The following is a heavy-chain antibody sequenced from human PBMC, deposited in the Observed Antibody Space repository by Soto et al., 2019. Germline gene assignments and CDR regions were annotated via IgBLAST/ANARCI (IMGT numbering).Heavy chain of an antibody. D-gene: IGHD4-17*01. CDR1: GGSFSGYY. J-gene: IGHJ4*02. CDR3: TRVGGYYGDYPNFDY. Sequence: SETLSLTCAVYGGSFSGYYWSWIRQPPGKGLEWIGEINHSGSTNYNPSLKSRVTISVDTSKNQFSLKLSSVTAADTAVYYCTRVGGYYGDYPNFDYWGQGALVTVS. CDR2: INHSGST. V-gene: IGHV4-34*01.